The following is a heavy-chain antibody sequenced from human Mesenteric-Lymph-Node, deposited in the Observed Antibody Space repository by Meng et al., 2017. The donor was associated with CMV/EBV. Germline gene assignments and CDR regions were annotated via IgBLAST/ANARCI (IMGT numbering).Heavy chain of an antibody. V-gene: IGHV3-30-3*01. CDR1: QFAFQNYA. CDR2: ISFDGVHI. Sequence: GGSLRLSCAASQFAFQNYAMHWVRQAPGEGLEWVAVISFDGVHISYLDSVKGRFTISRDNSKNTLYLQMNGLRSEDTAVYYCARDGDYCTNGVCYFDYWGQGTPVTVSS. D-gene: IGHD2-8*01. J-gene: IGHJ4*02. CDR3: ARDGDYCTNGVCYFDY.